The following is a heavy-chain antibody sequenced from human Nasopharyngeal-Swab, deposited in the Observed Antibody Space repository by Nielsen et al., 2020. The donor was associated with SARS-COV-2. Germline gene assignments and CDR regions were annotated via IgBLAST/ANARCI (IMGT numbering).Heavy chain of an antibody. CDR3: TTGGRWELRPIDY. CDR1: GFTFSNAW. CDR2: IKSKTDGGIT. J-gene: IGHJ4*02. V-gene: IGHV3-15*01. D-gene: IGHD1-26*01. Sequence: GGSLRLSCAASGFTFSNAWMSWVRQAPGKGLEWVGRIKSKTDGGITDYAAPVKGRFTISRDDSKNTLYLQVNSLKTEDTAVHYCTTGGRWELRPIDYWGQGTLVTVSS.